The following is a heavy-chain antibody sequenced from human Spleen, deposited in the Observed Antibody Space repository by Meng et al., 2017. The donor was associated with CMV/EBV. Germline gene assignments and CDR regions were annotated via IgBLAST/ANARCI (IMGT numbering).Heavy chain of an antibody. J-gene: IGHJ3*02. V-gene: IGHV3-74*01. D-gene: IGHD6-19*01. CDR1: GFTFSSYW. Sequence: SGFTFSSYWMHWVRQAPGKGLVWVSRINSDGSSTSYADSVKGRFTISRDNAKNTLYLQMNSLRAEDTAVYYCARGNSGWYAGAFDIWGQGTMVTVSS. CDR2: INSDGSST. CDR3: ARGNSGWYAGAFDI.